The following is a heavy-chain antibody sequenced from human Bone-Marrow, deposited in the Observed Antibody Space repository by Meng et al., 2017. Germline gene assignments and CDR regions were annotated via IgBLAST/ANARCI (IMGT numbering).Heavy chain of an antibody. Sequence: QVQLQESGPGLVKPSQTLSLTCTVSGGSISSGGYYWSWIRQHPGKGLEWIGYNYYTGSTYYNPSLNSRLTISVDTSKNQFSLNLTSVTASDTAVYYCARDASGYDHLDFWGQGTLVTVSS. CDR2: NYYTGST. V-gene: IGHV4-30-4*08. J-gene: IGHJ4*02. CDR1: GGSISSGGYY. CDR3: ARDASGYDHLDF. D-gene: IGHD5-12*01.